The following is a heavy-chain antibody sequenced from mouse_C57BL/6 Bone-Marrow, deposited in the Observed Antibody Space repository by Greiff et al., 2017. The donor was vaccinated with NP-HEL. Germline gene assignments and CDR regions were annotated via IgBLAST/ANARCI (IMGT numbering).Heavy chain of an antibody. CDR2: IYPGDGDT. CDR1: GYAFSSSW. CDR3: AYDYGGFAY. J-gene: IGHJ3*01. V-gene: IGHV1-82*01. D-gene: IGHD2-4*01. Sequence: VQLQQSGPELVKPGASVKISCKASGYAFSSSWMNWVKQRPGKGLEWIGRIYPGDGDTNYNGKFKGKATLTADKSSSTAYMQLSSLTSGDSAVYFCAYDYGGFAYWGQGTLVTVSA.